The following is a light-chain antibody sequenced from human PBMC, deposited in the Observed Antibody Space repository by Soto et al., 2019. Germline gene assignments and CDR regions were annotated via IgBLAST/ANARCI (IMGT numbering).Light chain of an antibody. CDR1: SSDVDVYNY. CDR3: ASYTAINTWV. Sequence: QSALTQPASVSGSPGQSITISCTGTSSDVDVYNYLSWYQHHPGKAPKVVIYEVSNRPSGVSNRFSASKSGNTASLTISGLQAEDEADYYCASYTAINTWVFGGGTQLTVL. J-gene: IGLJ3*02. CDR2: EVS. V-gene: IGLV2-14*01.